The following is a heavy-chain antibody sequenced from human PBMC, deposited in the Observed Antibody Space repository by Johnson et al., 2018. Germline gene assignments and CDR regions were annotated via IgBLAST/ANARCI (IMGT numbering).Heavy chain of an antibody. Sequence: VQLVQSGGGLVKPGGSXRLSCAASGFTFSSYSMTWVRQAPGKGQEWASSISSSSNYIYYADSLTGRFTNSRDNAKNSLYLQMNSLRAEDTAVYYCARVGGGSFPFDPWGQGTLVTVSS. CDR2: ISSSSNYI. D-gene: IGHD1-26*01. CDR3: ARVGGGSFPFDP. J-gene: IGHJ5*02. CDR1: GFTFSSYS. V-gene: IGHV3-21*01.